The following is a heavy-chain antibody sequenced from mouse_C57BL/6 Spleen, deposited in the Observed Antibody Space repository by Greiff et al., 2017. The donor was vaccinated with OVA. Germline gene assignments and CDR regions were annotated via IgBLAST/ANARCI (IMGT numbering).Heavy chain of an antibody. CDR1: GYSITSGYY. V-gene: IGHV3-6*01. D-gene: IGHD1-1*01. J-gene: IGHJ1*03. CDR3: AEGDYGSSYGWYFDV. Sequence: EVKLMESGPGLVKPSQSLSLTCSVTGYSITSGYYWNWIRQFPGNKLEWMGYISYDGSNNYNPSLKNRISITRDTSKNQFFLKLNAVTTEDTATYDGAEGDYGSSYGWYFDVWGTGTTVTVSS. CDR2: ISYDGSN.